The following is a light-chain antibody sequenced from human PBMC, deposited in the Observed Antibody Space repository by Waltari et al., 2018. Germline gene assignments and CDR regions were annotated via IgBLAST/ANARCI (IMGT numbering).Light chain of an antibody. CDR3: QSYDRTLSAII. V-gene: IGLV1-40*01. CDR2: VNT. Sequence: QSVLTQPPSVSGAPGQPVTISCSGRRSNIGAHFDVHWYQQCPGRPPKILIYVNTKRPSGVPDRFSGSKSGTSASLAITGLQVEDEADYYCQSYDRTLSAIIFGGGTKLTVL. CDR1: RSNIGAHFD. J-gene: IGLJ2*01.